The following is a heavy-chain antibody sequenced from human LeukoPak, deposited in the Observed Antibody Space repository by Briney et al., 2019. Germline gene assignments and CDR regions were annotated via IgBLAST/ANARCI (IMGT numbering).Heavy chain of an antibody. Sequence: GGSLRLSCAASGFTFTSYGMHWVRQAPGKGLEWVAFIRYDGSNKYYADSVKGRFTISRDNSKNTLYLQMNSLRAEDTAVYYCATVKSSIVAAGTPLGWFDPWGQGTLVTVSS. CDR2: IRYDGSNK. J-gene: IGHJ5*02. CDR3: ATVKSSIVAAGTPLGWFDP. D-gene: IGHD6-13*01. CDR1: GFTFTSYG. V-gene: IGHV3-30*02.